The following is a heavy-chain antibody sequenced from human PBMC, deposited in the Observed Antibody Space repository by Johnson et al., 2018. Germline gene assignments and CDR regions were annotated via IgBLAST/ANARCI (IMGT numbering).Heavy chain of an antibody. CDR3: VSPYYSDSSSYYYWANAFDI. D-gene: IGHD3-22*01. CDR1: GGTFSSYA. V-gene: IGHV1-69*12. Sequence: QVQLVQSGAEVKKPGSSVKVSCKASGGTFSSYAISWVRQAPGQGLEWMGGIIPIFGTANYAQKFQGRVTITADESTSTAYMELSSLRSEDTAVYYCVSPYYSDSSSYYYWANAFDIWCQGTMVTVSS. CDR2: IIPIFGTA. J-gene: IGHJ3*02.